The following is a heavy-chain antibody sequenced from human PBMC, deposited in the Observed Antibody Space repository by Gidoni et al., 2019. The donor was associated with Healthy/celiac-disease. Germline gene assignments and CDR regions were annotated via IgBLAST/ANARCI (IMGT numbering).Heavy chain of an antibody. V-gene: IGHV2-26*01. CDR1: GFSLSNATLG. CDR2: IFSNDEK. J-gene: IGHJ6*02. CDR3: ARIRSAAVISTGGYYYYGMDV. D-gene: IGHD3-16*02. Sequence: QVTLKESGPVLVKPTETLTLTCTVSGFSLSNATLGVSWIRQPPGKALEWLAHIFSNDEKSYSTSLKSRLTISKDTSKSQVVLTMTNMDPVDTATYYCARIRSAAVISTGGYYYYGMDVWGQGTTVTVSS.